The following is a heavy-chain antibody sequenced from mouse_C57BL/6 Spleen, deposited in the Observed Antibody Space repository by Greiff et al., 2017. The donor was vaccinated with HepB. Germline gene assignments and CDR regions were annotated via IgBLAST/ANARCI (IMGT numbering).Heavy chain of an antibody. Sequence: VQLQQPGAELVKPGASVKLSCKASGYTFTSYWMHWVKQRPGRGLERIGRIDPNSGGTKYNEKFKSKATLTVDKPSSTAYMQLSSLTSEDSAVYYCARGGDYYAMDYWGQGTSVTVSS. CDR1: GYTFTSYW. CDR2: IDPNSGGT. J-gene: IGHJ4*01. V-gene: IGHV1-72*01. CDR3: ARGGDYYAMDY.